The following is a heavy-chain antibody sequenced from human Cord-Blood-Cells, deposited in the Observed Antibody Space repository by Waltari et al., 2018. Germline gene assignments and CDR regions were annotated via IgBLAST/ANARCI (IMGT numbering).Heavy chain of an antibody. Sequence: QVQLVQSGAEVKTPGASVKVPFKASGYTFTRYDINRLRQATGQGLEWMGWMNPNSGNTGYAQKFQGRVTITRNTSISTAYMELSSLRSEDTAVYYCAIPGGYSSSSWIGAFDIWGQGTMVTVSS. CDR1: GYTFTRYD. CDR3: AIPGGYSSSSWIGAFDI. CDR2: MNPNSGNT. J-gene: IGHJ3*02. D-gene: IGHD6-6*01. V-gene: IGHV1-8*03.